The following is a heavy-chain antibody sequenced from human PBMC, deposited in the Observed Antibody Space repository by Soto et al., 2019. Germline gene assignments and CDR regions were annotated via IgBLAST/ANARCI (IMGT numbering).Heavy chain of an antibody. Sequence: PSEILSLTCSVAGGSISGSYWRWIRQSPGKGLEWLGYVYYTGSTNYSPSLRSRVSISVDTSKNEFSLRLSSVTAADTAVYFCARSVAVPGAHIDYWGQGTQVTVSS. CDR1: GGSISGSY. CDR2: VYYTGST. CDR3: ARSVAVPGAHIDY. J-gene: IGHJ4*02. D-gene: IGHD6-19*01. V-gene: IGHV4-59*01.